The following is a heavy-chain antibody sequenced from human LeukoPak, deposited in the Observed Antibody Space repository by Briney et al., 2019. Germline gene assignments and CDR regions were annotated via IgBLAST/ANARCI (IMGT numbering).Heavy chain of an antibody. CDR2: ISGSAGST. CDR3: AKHRYDILTAFLSLDY. Sequence: GGSLRLSCAASGFTFSSYAMSWVRQAPGKGLEWVSAISGSAGSTDYADSVKGRFTFSRDNSNNMLYLQLNSLRAEDTAVYYCAKHRYDILTAFLSLDYWGQGTLVTVSS. D-gene: IGHD3-9*01. J-gene: IGHJ4*02. V-gene: IGHV3-23*01. CDR1: GFTFSSYA.